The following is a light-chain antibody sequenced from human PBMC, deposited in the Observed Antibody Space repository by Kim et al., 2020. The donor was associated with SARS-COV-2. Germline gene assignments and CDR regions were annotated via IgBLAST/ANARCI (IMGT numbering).Light chain of an antibody. CDR3: QAWDSSTKV. CDR2: QDS. J-gene: IGLJ1*01. Sequence: VSPGQKASITGSGDKLGDKYACWYQQKPGQSPVLVIYQDSKRPSGIPQRFSGSNSGNTATLTISGTQAMDEADYYCQAWDSSTKVFGTGTKVTVL. V-gene: IGLV3-1*01. CDR1: KLGDKY.